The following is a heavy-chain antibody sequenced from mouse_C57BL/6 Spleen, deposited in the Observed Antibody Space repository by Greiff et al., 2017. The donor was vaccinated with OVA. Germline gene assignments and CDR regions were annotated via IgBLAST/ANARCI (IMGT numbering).Heavy chain of an antibody. V-gene: IGHV3-6*01. Sequence: EVKVEESGPGLVKPSQSLSLTCSVTGYSITSGYYWNWIRQFPGNKLEWMGYISYDGSNNYNPSLKNRISITRDTSKNQFFLKLNSVTTEDTATYYCARPRPYGYDEDWYFDVWGTGTTVTVSS. D-gene: IGHD2-2*01. CDR1: GYSITSGYY. J-gene: IGHJ1*03. CDR3: ARPRPYGYDEDWYFDV. CDR2: ISYDGSN.